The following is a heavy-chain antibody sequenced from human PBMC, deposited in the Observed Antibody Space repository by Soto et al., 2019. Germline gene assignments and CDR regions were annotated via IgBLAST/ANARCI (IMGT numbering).Heavy chain of an antibody. V-gene: IGHV3-30*18. CDR3: AKLVSSGSYYGLIGDSLDV. Sequence: QVQLVESGGGVVQPGRSLRLSCAASGFTFSSYGMHWVRQAPGKGLEWVAVISYDGSNKYYADSVKGRFTISRDNCKNTLYLQMNSLRTEATAVYYFAKLVSSGSYYGLIGDSLDVWGRGITVTV. J-gene: IGHJ6*02. D-gene: IGHD3-10*01. CDR2: ISYDGSNK. CDR1: GFTFSSYG.